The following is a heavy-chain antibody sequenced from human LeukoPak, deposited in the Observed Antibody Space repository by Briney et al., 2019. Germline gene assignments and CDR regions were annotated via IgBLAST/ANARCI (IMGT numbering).Heavy chain of an antibody. CDR3: AGDNYDILTGSGGYFNY. V-gene: IGHV4-61*01. Sequence: SETLSLTCTVSGGSVSSGSYYWSWIRQPPGKGLEWIGYIYYSGSTNYNPSLKSRVTISVDTSKNQFSLKLSSVTAADTAVYYCAGDNYDILTGSGGYFNYWGQGTLVTVSS. D-gene: IGHD3-9*01. CDR1: GGSVSSGSYY. J-gene: IGHJ4*02. CDR2: IYYSGST.